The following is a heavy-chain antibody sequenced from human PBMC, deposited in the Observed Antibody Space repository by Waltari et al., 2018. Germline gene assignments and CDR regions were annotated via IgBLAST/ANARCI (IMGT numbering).Heavy chain of an antibody. CDR1: GFIFSTSG. CDR2: ISGSDSPI. Sequence: EVQLVASGGGLVQPGGSLRLSCAASGFIFSTSGMYLVRQAPGKGLEWISYISGSDSPIYYADSVKGRFTISRDNAKNSLYLQMNSLKDEDTAVYYCARDKGGIGYYFDSWGQGTLVTVSS. CDR3: ARDKGGIGYYFDS. D-gene: IGHD1-26*01. J-gene: IGHJ4*02. V-gene: IGHV3-48*02.